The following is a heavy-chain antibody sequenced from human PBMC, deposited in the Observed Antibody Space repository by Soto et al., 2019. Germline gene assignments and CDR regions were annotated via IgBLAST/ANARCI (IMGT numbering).Heavy chain of an antibody. J-gene: IGHJ3*02. CDR1: GYTFTSYG. Sequence: QVQLVQSGAEVKKPGASVKVSCKASGYTFTSYGISWVRQAPGQGLKWMGWISAYNGNTNYAQKLQGRVTMTTDTSTSTAYMELRSLRSDDTAVYYCARDLRPVVVNPDAFDIWGQGTMVTVSS. V-gene: IGHV1-18*01. CDR3: ARDLRPVVVNPDAFDI. D-gene: IGHD3-22*01. CDR2: ISAYNGNT.